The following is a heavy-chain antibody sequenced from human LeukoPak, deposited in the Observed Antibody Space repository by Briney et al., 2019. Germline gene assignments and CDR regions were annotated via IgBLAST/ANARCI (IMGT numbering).Heavy chain of an antibody. V-gene: IGHV4-59*13. CDR3: AIHFGVRGVIVDY. D-gene: IGHD3-10*01. CDR2: IYYSGST. J-gene: IGHJ4*02. Sequence: SETLSLTCTVSGGSISSYYWSWIRQPPGKGLGWIGYIYYSGSTNYNPSLKSRVTISVDTSQNQFSLKLTSVTAPDPAVYYCAIHFGVRGVIVDYWGQGTLVTVSS. CDR1: GGSISSYY.